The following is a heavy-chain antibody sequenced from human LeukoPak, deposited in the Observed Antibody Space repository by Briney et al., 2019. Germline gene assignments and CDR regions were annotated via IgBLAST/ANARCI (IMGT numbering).Heavy chain of an antibody. CDR1: GFTFSTYT. V-gene: IGHV3-23*01. D-gene: IGHD1-7*01. Sequence: PGGSLRLSCAASGFTFSTYTMAWVRQAPGGGLEWVSGISDNGGRTYYADSVKGRFAISRDDSKSTLYLQMNSLRGEDTAVYYCAKCLWYNWNYPFDYWGQGTLVTVSS. CDR3: AKCLWYNWNYPFDY. CDR2: ISDNGGRT. J-gene: IGHJ4*02.